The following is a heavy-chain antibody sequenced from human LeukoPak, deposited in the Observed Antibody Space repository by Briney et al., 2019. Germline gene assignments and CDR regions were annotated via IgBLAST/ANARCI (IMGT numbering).Heavy chain of an antibody. CDR1: GDSFSSYH. CDR2: ISSSGST. Sequence: TSETLSLTCTVSGDSFSSYHWSWLRQPPGKGLEWIGYISSSGSTSYNPSLETRLTISVDTSKNQSSLKLSSVTAADTAVYYCARVGRGDHTWGSYYCDHWGQGTLVSVSS. D-gene: IGHD3-16*01. CDR3: ARVGRGDHTWGSYYCDH. V-gene: IGHV4-59*01. J-gene: IGHJ4*02.